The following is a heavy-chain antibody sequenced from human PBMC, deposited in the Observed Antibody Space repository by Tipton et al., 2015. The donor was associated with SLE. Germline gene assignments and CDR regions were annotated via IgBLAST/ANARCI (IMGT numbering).Heavy chain of an antibody. Sequence: TLSLICTVSGGSISSYYWSWIRQPPGKGLEWIGEINHSGSTNYNPSLKSRVTISVDTSKNQFSLKLSSVTAADTAVYYCARKTHFWSGSPFDCWGQGTLVTVSS. CDR3: ARKTHFWSGSPFDC. CDR2: INHSGST. J-gene: IGHJ4*02. CDR1: GGSISSYY. D-gene: IGHD3-3*02. V-gene: IGHV4-34*01.